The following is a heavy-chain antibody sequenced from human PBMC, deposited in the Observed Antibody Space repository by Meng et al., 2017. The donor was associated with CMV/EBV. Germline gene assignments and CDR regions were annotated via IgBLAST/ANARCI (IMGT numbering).Heavy chain of an antibody. D-gene: IGHD3-3*01. CDR1: SEG. J-gene: IGHJ1*01. CDR2: IWYDGSNK. Sequence: SEGIHWVRQAPGKGLEWVAVIWYDGSNKYYADSVKGRFTISRDNSKNTLYLQMNSLRAEDTAVYYCAKDLGRRNFWSGYYSDEYFQHWGQGTLVTVSS. V-gene: IGHV3-33*06. CDR3: AKDLGRRNFWSGYYSDEYFQH.